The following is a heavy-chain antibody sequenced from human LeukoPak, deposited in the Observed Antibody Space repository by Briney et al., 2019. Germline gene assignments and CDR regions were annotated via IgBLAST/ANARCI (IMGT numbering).Heavy chain of an antibody. V-gene: IGHV1-69*05. CDR3: ARSNTQYYYDSSGYYGSDY. D-gene: IGHD3-22*01. CDR2: IIPFFSTA. Sequence: ASETLSCNASGATVSSYAISLVRKPPGQGLEWMGGIIPFFSTANNAKHFLGRVTITTDESTSTAYMELSSLRSEDTAVYYWARSNTQYYYDSSGYYGSDYWGQGTLVTVSS. J-gene: IGHJ4*02. CDR1: GATVSSYA.